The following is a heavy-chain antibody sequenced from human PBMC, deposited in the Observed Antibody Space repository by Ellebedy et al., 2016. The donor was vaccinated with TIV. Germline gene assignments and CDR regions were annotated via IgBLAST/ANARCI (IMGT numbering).Heavy chain of an antibody. J-gene: IGHJ4*02. CDR3: ARIAYGYSYGSRIDD. CDR1: GLAFSDYS. D-gene: IGHD5-18*01. CDR2: ITHDGSIE. Sequence: GESLKISCAASGLAFSDYSMHWVRQAPGKGLEWVAAITHDGSIEYYADSVKCRFNISRDNSKNTLDLQMHTLRLDDTAVYHCARIAYGYSYGSRIDDWGQGTLVTVSS. V-gene: IGHV3-30-3*01.